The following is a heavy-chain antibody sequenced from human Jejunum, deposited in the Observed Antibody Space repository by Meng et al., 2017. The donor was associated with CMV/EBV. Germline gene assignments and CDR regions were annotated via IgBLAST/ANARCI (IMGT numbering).Heavy chain of an antibody. Sequence: NYISWVRPAPGKGLEWVSIIYSDHSGGATYYADSVEGRFTISRDNSKNTVYLQMNGLRRDDTAVYYCAKALTIFGLLREFYYFDYWGHGTLVTVSS. J-gene: IGHJ4*01. CDR2: IYSDHSGGAT. CDR3: AKALTIFGLLREFYYFDY. D-gene: IGHD3-3*01. V-gene: IGHV3-66*02. CDR1: NY.